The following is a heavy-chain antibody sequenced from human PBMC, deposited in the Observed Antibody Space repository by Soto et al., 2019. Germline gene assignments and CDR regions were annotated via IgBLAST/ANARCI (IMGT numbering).Heavy chain of an antibody. J-gene: IGHJ4*02. CDR2: ISRDGGTK. V-gene: IGHV3-30*03. D-gene: IGHD2-8*02. Sequence: QVQLVESGGGVVQPGRSLRLSCAVSGFTVSTYGMHWVRQAPGKGLEWVAVISRDGGTKYYADSVKGRFTISRDNSRNTLCLEMNGLRGADMAVYYCTGEVASGYWGQGTLVTVSS. CDR1: GFTVSTYG. CDR3: TGEVASGY.